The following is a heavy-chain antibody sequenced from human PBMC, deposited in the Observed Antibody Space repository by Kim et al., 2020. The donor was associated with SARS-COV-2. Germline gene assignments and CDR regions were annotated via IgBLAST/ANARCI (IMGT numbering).Heavy chain of an antibody. V-gene: IGHV3-23*01. CDR1: GFTFSSYA. Sequence: GGSLRLSCAASGFTFSSYAMSWVRQAPGKGLEWVSAISGSGGSTYYADSVKGRFTISRDNSKNTLYLQMNSLRAEDTAVYYCAKDLFHCGGDCYFFFYYGMDVWGQGPTVTVSS. CDR3: AKDLFHCGGDCYFFFYYGMDV. CDR2: ISGSGGST. J-gene: IGHJ6*02. D-gene: IGHD2-21*02.